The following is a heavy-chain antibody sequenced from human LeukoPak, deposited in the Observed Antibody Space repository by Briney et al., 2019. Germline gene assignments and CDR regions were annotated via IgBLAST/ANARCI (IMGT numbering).Heavy chain of an antibody. J-gene: IGHJ5*02. CDR2: INPNSGGT. D-gene: IGHD5-18*01. CDR1: GYTFTGYY. Sequence: EASVKVSCKASGYTFTGYYMHWVRQAPGQGLEWMGWINPNSGGTNYAQKFQGWVTMTRDTSTSTAYMELRSLRSDDTAVYYCARVPLPIQLWLTYNWFDPWGQGTLVTVSS. V-gene: IGHV1-2*04. CDR3: ARVPLPIQLWLTYNWFDP.